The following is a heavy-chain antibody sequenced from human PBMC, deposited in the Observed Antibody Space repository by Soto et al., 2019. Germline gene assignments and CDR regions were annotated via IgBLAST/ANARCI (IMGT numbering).Heavy chain of an antibody. CDR1: GSTFTSYD. CDR3: ASGSWCSGGSCYSVPAFDI. Sequence: ASVKVSCKASGSTFTSYDINWVRQATGQGLEWMGWMNPNSGNTGYAQKFQGRVTMTRNTSISTAYMELSSLRSEDTAVYYCASGSWCSGGSCYSVPAFDIWGQGTMVTVSS. CDR2: MNPNSGNT. V-gene: IGHV1-8*01. J-gene: IGHJ3*02. D-gene: IGHD2-15*01.